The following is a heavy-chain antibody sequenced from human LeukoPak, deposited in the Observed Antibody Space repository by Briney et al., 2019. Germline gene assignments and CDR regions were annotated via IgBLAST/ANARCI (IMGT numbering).Heavy chain of an antibody. J-gene: IGHJ4*02. CDR2: ISYDGSNK. CDR1: GFTFSNYA. Sequence: GGSLRLSCAASGFTFSNYAMNWVRQAPGKGLEWVAVISYDGSNKYYADSVKGRFTISRDNSKNTLYLQMNSLRAEDTAVYYCAKDHGSGWYQSFDYWGQGTLVTVSS. CDR3: AKDHGSGWYQSFDY. D-gene: IGHD6-19*01. V-gene: IGHV3-30*18.